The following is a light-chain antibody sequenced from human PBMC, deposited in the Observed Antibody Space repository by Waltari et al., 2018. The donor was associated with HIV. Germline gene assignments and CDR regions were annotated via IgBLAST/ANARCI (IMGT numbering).Light chain of an antibody. CDR2: QDS. CDR1: KLGGKF. J-gene: IGLJ3*02. CDR3: QTWDIATGV. V-gene: IGLV3-1*01. Sequence: SYDLTQPPSVSVSPGQTARIPCSGEKLGGKFVSWYQQKPGQSPMVVIYQDSQRPSGIPERFSGSNSGNTATLAISGTHPMDEADYYCQTWDIATGVFGGGTKLTVL.